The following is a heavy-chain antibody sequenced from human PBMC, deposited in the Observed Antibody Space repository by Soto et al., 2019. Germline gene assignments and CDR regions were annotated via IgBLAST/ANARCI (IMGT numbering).Heavy chain of an antibody. J-gene: IGHJ4*02. Sequence: TLSLTCTVSGGSISSYYWSWIRQPPGKALEWLTLIYWDDDKRYSPSLKSRLTITKDTSKNQVVLTMTNMDPVDTATYYCAHRLASPYYYDSRGSSFDYWGQGTLVTVSS. D-gene: IGHD3-22*01. CDR2: IYWDDDK. V-gene: IGHV2-5*08. CDR1: GGSISSYYW. CDR3: AHRLASPYYYDSRGSSFDY.